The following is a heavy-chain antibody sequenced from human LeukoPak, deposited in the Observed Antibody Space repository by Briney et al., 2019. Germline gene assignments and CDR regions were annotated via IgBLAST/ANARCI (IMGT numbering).Heavy chain of an antibody. Sequence: GGSLRLSCAASRFTFSSYWMHWVRQAPGKGLVWVSRINTDGSGTSYADSVKGRFTISRDNAKNTLYLQMNSLRAEDAAVYYCARGAYGDYDYWGQGTLVTVSS. V-gene: IGHV3-74*01. CDR2: INTDGSGT. J-gene: IGHJ4*02. D-gene: IGHD4-17*01. CDR3: ARGAYGDYDY. CDR1: RFTFSSYW.